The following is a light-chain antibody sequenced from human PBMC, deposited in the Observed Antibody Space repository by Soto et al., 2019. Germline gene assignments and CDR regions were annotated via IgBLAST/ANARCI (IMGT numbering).Light chain of an antibody. V-gene: IGKV3-15*01. Sequence: ETVVTQSPAILSVSPGERVTLSCRASQSVISNIAWYQHKLGQAPRLLIYGASTRATGVPARFSGSGSGTEFFLAISSLQSEDFAVYYCQHYNNWLGTFGGGTKVEIK. CDR2: GAS. CDR1: QSVISN. CDR3: QHYNNWLGT. J-gene: IGKJ4*01.